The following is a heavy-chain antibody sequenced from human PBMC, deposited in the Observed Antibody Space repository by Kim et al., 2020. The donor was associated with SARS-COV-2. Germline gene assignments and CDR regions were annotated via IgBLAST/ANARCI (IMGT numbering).Heavy chain of an antibody. CDR1: GDSVSSNSAA. V-gene: IGHV6-1*01. CDR2: TYYRSKWYN. D-gene: IGHD6-6*01. J-gene: IGHJ6*02. CDR3: ARETEYSSSPRLIGYYYYGMDV. Sequence: SQTLSLTCAISGDSVSSNSAAWNWIRQSPSRGLEWLGRTYYRSKWYNDYAVSVKSRITINPDTSKNQFSLQLNSVTPEDTAVYYCARETEYSSSPRLIGYYYYGMDVWGQGTTVTVSS.